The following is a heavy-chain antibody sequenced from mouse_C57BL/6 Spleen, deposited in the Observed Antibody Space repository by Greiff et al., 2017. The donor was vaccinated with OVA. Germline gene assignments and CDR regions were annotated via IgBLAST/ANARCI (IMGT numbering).Heavy chain of an antibody. J-gene: IGHJ1*03. V-gene: IGHV6-3*01. Sequence: EVQLQQSGGGLVQPGGSMKLSCVASGFTFSNYWMNWVRQSPEKGLEWVAQIRLKSDNYATHYAESVKGRFTILRDDSKSSVYLQMNNLRAEDTGIYYCTGGYEAWYFDVWGTGTTVTVSS. CDR2: IRLKSDNYAT. CDR3: TGGYEAWYFDV. D-gene: IGHD3-1*01. CDR1: GFTFSNYW.